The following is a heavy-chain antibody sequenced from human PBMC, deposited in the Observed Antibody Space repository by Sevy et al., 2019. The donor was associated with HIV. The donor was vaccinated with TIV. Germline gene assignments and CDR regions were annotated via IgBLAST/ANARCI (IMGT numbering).Heavy chain of an antibody. Sequence: ASVKVSCKASGGIFSSSAIIWVRQAPGQGLEWMGGIIPILNIANNAQKFQGRVTITADKSTSTAYMELSSLRSDDTAVYYCTRVLGSGYYSPFDYWGQGTPVTVSS. CDR1: GGIFSSSA. J-gene: IGHJ4*02. V-gene: IGHV1-69*10. CDR2: IIPILNIA. CDR3: TRVLGSGYYSPFDY. D-gene: IGHD3-22*01.